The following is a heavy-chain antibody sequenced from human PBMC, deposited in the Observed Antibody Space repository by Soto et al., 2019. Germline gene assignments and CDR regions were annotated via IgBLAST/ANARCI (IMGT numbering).Heavy chain of an antibody. V-gene: IGHV3-23*01. Sequence: GGSLRLSCAASGFTFSTYAMSWVRQAPGKGLEWVSEISGSGRSTYYADSVKGRFTISRNNSKNTLYLQMNSLTAEDTAVYYCTTVFIQLWLRENWGQGTLVTVSS. D-gene: IGHD5-18*01. CDR1: GFTFSTYA. CDR2: ISGSGRST. J-gene: IGHJ4*02. CDR3: TTVFIQLWLREN.